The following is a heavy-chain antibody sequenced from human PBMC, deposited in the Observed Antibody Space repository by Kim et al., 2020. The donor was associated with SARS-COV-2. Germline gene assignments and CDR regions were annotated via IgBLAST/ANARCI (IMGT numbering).Heavy chain of an antibody. D-gene: IGHD3-10*01. CDR2: ISSDGSNK. CDR3: ARETLGSETHGMDV. J-gene: IGHJ6*02. V-gene: IGHV3-33*05. Sequence: GGSLRLSCAASGFTFSSYGMHWVRQAPGKGLEWVAVISSDGSNKYYADSVKGRFTISRDISKNTLYLQMNSLRAEDTAVYYCARETLGSETHGMDVWGQGTTVTVSS. CDR1: GFTFSSYG.